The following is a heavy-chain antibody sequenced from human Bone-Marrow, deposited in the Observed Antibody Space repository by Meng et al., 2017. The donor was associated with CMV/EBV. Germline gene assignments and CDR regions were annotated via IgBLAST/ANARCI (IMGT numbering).Heavy chain of an antibody. Sequence: SGFPFSGYAMSWVRQAPGKGLEWVSTISGSGSSTYYADSVKGRFTISRDNSKNTLYLQMNSLRAEDTAIYYCAKGSGSYLYRPFDYRGQGTLVTVSS. CDR1: GFPFSGYA. CDR2: ISGSGSST. D-gene: IGHD1-26*01. J-gene: IGHJ4*02. V-gene: IGHV3-23*01. CDR3: AKGSGSYLYRPFDY.